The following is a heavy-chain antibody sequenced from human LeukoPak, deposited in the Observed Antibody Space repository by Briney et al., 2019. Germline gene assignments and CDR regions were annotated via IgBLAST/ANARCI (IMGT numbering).Heavy chain of an antibody. J-gene: IGHJ6*03. CDR2: INADGSAK. D-gene: IGHD3-10*01. V-gene: IGHV3-7*01. CDR3: VSGGHMDV. CDR1: GFSFTTFW. Sequence: GGSLRLSCAASGFSFTTFWMSWGRQAPGKGLEWVANINADGSAKNYVDSVKGRFTISRDNAKNSLYLQMNNLRDDDTAMYYCVSGGHMDVWGKGTTVTVSS.